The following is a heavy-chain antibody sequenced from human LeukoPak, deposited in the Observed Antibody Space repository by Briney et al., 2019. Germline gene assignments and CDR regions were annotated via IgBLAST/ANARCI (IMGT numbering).Heavy chain of an antibody. CDR1: GAPISSGGYY. V-gene: IGHV4-31*03. CDR2: ISSSGST. Sequence: SETLSLTCTVSGAPISSGGYYWSWIRQHPGKGLEWIGYISSSGSTYYNPSLKSRVTISVDTSKSQFSLKLSSVTAADTAVYYCARDVDIGYCSGGSCYTNWYFDLWGRGTLVTVSS. CDR3: ARDVDIGYCSGGSCYTNWYFDL. D-gene: IGHD2-15*01. J-gene: IGHJ2*01.